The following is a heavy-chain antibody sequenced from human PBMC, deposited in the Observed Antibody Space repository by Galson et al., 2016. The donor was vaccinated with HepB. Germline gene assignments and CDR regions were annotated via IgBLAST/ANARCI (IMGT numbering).Heavy chain of an antibody. CDR3: GRVGYTGSWIDN. CDR2: ISTSSSHT. CDR1: GFTFSDYY. V-gene: IGHV3-11*06. Sequence: SLRLSCAASGFTFSDYYMSWTRQAPGQGLEWISHISTSSSHTNYGASVKGRFTISRDNAKNSLYLQMNSRRAEDTGVYYCGRVGYTGSWIDNWGQGTLVTVSS. D-gene: IGHD2-15*01. J-gene: IGHJ4*02.